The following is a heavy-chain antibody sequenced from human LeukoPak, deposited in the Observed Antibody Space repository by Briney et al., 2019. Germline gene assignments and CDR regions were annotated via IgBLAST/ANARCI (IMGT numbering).Heavy chain of an antibody. Sequence: GGSLRLSCAASGFTFSSYGMHWVRQAPGKGLQWVSAFSGSGGSTYYADSVKGRFTISRDNSRNTLYLQMNSLGAEDTAVYYCARSGLSRFGFWGQGTLVTVSS. CDR3: ARSGLSRFGF. D-gene: IGHD2/OR15-2a*01. CDR1: GFTFSSYG. J-gene: IGHJ4*02. V-gene: IGHV3-23*01. CDR2: FSGSGGST.